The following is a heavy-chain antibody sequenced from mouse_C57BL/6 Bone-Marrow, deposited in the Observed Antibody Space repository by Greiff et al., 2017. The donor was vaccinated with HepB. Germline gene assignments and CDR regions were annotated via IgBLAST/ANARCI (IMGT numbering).Heavy chain of an antibody. J-gene: IGHJ3*01. V-gene: IGHV1-74*01. CDR2: IHPSDSDT. CDR3: AILPLQLIPHRFAY. D-gene: IGHD4-1*02. Sequence: QVQLKQPGAELVKPGASVKVSCKASGYTFTSYWMHWVKQRPGQGLEWIGRIHPSDSDTNYNQKFKGKATLTVDKSSSTAYMQLSSLTSEDSAVYYCAILPLQLIPHRFAYWGQGTLVTVSA. CDR1: GYTFTSYW.